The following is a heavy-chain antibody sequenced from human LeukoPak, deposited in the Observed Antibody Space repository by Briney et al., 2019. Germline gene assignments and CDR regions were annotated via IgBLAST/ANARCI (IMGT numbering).Heavy chain of an antibody. CDR2: IYYSGST. D-gene: IGHD3-3*01. J-gene: IGHJ4*02. V-gene: IGHV4-59*01. CDR1: GGSISSYY. CDR3: ERGQTYYDFWSGHTLNYFDY. Sequence: SETLSLTCTVSGGSISSYYWSWIRQPPGKGLEWMGYIYYSGSTHSNPSLKSRVTISVDTSKNQFSLKLGSVTAAGTAVYYCERGQTYYDFWSGHTLNYFDYWGQGTLVTVSS.